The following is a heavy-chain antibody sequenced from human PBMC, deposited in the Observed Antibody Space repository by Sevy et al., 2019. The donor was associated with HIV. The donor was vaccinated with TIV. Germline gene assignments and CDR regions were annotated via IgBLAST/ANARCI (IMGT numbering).Heavy chain of an antibody. D-gene: IGHD4-17*01. CDR3: ASRTVTTSYFDY. CDR2: IYYSGST. CDR1: GGSISSSSYY. Sequence: SETLSLTCTVSGGSISSSSYYWGWIRQPPGKGLEWIGSIYYSGSTYYNPSLKSRVTISVDTSKNQFSLKLSSVTAADTAVYYCASRTVTTSYFDYWGQGTLVTVSS. J-gene: IGHJ4*02. V-gene: IGHV4-39*01.